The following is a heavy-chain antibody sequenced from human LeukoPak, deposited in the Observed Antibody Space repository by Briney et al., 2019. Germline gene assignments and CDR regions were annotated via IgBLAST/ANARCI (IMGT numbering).Heavy chain of an antibody. V-gene: IGHV4-34*01. J-gene: IGHJ4*02. CDR2: INHSGST. CDR1: GGSFSGYY. CDR3: ARLNYDFWSAPYYFDY. D-gene: IGHD3-3*01. Sequence: PSETLSLTCAVYGGSFSGYYWSWIRQPPGKGLEWIGEINHSGSTNYNPSLKSRVTISVDTSKNQFSLKLSSVTAADTAVYYCARLNYDFWSAPYYFDYWGQGTLVTVSS.